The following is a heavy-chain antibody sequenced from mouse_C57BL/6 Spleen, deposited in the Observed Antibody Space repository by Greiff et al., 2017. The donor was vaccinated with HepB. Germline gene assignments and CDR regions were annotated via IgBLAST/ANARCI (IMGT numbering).Heavy chain of an antibody. Sequence: DVQLQESGPELVKPGASVKMSCKASGYTFTDYNMHWVKQSHGKSLEWIGYINPNNGGTSYNQKFKGKATLTVNKSSSTAYMELRSLTSEDSAVYYCARSGAPGDYWGQGTTLTVSS. CDR1: GYTFTDYN. V-gene: IGHV1-22*01. CDR3: ARSGAPGDY. J-gene: IGHJ2*01. CDR2: INPNNGGT. D-gene: IGHD1-3*01.